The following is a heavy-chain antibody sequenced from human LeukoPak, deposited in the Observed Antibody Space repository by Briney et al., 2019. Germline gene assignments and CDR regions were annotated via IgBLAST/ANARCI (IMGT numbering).Heavy chain of an antibody. J-gene: IGHJ4*02. CDR2: ISSISSSYI. D-gene: IGHD5-12*01. CDR3: ARKALGYRLGYGDY. CDR1: GFTFDDYA. V-gene: IGHV3-21*04. Sequence: GGSLRLSCAASGFTFDDYAMHWVRQAPGKGLEWVSSISSISSSYIYYADSVKGRFTISRDNARNSLYLQMNSLRAEDTAVYFCARKALGYRLGYGDYWGQGTLVTVSS.